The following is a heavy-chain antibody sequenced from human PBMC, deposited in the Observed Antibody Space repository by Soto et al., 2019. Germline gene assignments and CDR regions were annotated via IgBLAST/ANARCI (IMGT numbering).Heavy chain of an antibody. CDR3: ATRPLLPGAP. J-gene: IGHJ3*01. Sequence: EVQLVESGGGLIQPGGSLRLSCAASGFTFSSNDMNWARQAPGKGLEWVSLIYSSGSTSYADSVKGRFTISRDNSKNTLYLQMSSLRAEDTAVYYCATRPLLPGAPWGQGTMVTVSS. CDR2: IYSSGST. CDR1: GFTFSSND. V-gene: IGHV3-53*01. D-gene: IGHD3-22*01.